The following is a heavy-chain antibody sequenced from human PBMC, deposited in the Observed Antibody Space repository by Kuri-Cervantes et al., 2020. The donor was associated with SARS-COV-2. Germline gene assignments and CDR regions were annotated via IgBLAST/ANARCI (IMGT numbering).Heavy chain of an antibody. CDR3: ARSTAFRPLVVISPGGAFDI. CDR1: GYTFTGYY. CDR2: INPNSGGT. Sequence: ASVKVSCKASGYTFTGYYMHWVRQAPGQGLEWMGWINPNSGGTNYAQKFQGWVTMTRDTSISTVYMELSRLRSDDAAVYYFARSTAFRPLVVISPGGAFDIWGQGTMVTVSS. D-gene: IGHD3-22*01. V-gene: IGHV1-2*04. J-gene: IGHJ3*02.